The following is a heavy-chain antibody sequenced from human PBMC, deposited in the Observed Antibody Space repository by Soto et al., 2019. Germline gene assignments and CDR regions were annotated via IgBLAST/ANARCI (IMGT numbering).Heavy chain of an antibody. CDR2: MYNTGST. J-gene: IGHJ6*02. CDR1: GGSITYINNHY. Sequence: SETLSLTCTVSGGSITYINNHYWSWIRQPPGKGLEWIGYMYNTGSTIYNPSLKSRVTISVDTSKNQFSLKLNSVTAADTAVYYCARDLWGYCGADCYPLDVWGQGTTVTVSS. D-gene: IGHD2-21*02. CDR3: ARDLWGYCGADCYPLDV. V-gene: IGHV4-61*01.